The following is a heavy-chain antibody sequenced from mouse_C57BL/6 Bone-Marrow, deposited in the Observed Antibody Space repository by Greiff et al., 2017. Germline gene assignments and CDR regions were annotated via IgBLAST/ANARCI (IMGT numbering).Heavy chain of an antibody. J-gene: IGHJ1*03. CDR3: ARWGYYYGSSYRKYFDV. D-gene: IGHD1-1*01. Sequence: EVQLQESGPGLVKPSQTVFLTCTVTGISITTGNYRWSWIRQFPGNKLEWIGDIYYSGTITYNPSLTRRTTITRDTPKNQFFLEMNSLTAEDTATYYCARWGYYYGSSYRKYFDVWGTGTTVTVSS. CDR2: IYYSGTI. V-gene: IGHV3-5*01. CDR1: GISITTGNYR.